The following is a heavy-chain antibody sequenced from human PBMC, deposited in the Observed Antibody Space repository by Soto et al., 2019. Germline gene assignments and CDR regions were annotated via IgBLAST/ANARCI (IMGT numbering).Heavy chain of an antibody. CDR1: GGTFSSYA. D-gene: IGHD3-22*01. V-gene: IGHV1-69*01. Sequence: QVQLVQSGAEVKKPGSSVKVSCKASGGTFSSYAISWVRQAPGQGLEWMGGIIPIFGTANYAQKFQGRVTITADESTSTAYMELSSLRSEDTAVYYCARDRYYDSSGYSSYYYGMDAWGQGTTVTVSS. J-gene: IGHJ6*02. CDR3: ARDRYYDSSGYSSYYYGMDA. CDR2: IIPIFGTA.